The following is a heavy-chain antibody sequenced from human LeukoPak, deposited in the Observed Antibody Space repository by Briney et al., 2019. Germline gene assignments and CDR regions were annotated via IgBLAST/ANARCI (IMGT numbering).Heavy chain of an antibody. CDR3: AKDLELLWFGELTDY. D-gene: IGHD3-10*01. CDR1: GFTFSSYG. Sequence: SGGSLRLSCAASGFTFSSYGMHWVRQAPGKGLEWVAFIRYDGSNKYYADSVKGRFTISRDNSKNTLYLQMNSLRAEDTAVYYCAKDLELLWFGELTDYWGQGTLVTVSS. J-gene: IGHJ4*02. V-gene: IGHV3-30*02. CDR2: IRYDGSNK.